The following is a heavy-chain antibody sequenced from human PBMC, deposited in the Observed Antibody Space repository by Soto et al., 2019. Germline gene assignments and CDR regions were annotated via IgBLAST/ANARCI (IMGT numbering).Heavy chain of an antibody. J-gene: IGHJ3*02. CDR3: ERSSGWYEADAFHM. Sequence: QVQLVESGGGLVQPGGSLRLSCAASGFTFGDYEMSWIRQAAGKGPEWVSSLSRSGNRIYYADPVKGRFIISRDNAENSLCAQLESLRVEDPATYFCERSSGWYEADAFHMWGEGTMVTFSA. CDR2: LSRSGNRI. CDR1: GFTFGDYE. D-gene: IGHD6-19*01. V-gene: IGHV3-11*01.